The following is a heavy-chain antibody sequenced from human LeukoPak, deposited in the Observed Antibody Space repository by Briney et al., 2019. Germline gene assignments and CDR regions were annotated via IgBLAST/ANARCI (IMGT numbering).Heavy chain of an antibody. V-gene: IGHV4-59*08. Sequence: SETLSLTCAVYGGSFSGYYWSWIRQPPGKGLEWIGYIYYSGSTNYNPSLKSRVTISVDTSKNQFSLKLSSVTAADTAVYYCARTIAITEADAFDIWGQGTMVTVSS. J-gene: IGHJ3*02. CDR1: GGSFSGYY. CDR3: ARTIAITEADAFDI. D-gene: IGHD5-12*01. CDR2: IYYSGST.